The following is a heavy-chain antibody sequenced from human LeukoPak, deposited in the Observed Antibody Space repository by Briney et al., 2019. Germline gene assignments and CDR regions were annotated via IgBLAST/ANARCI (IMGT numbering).Heavy chain of an antibody. CDR2: INPSGGST. V-gene: IGHV1-46*01. Sequence: ASVKVSCKASGYTFTSYYMHWVRQAPGQGLEWMGIINPSGGSTSYAQKFQGRVTITADESTSTAYMELSSLRSEDTAVYYCARADTAMPLREGAFDIWGQGTMVTVSS. D-gene: IGHD5-18*01. CDR1: GYTFTSYY. J-gene: IGHJ3*02. CDR3: ARADTAMPLREGAFDI.